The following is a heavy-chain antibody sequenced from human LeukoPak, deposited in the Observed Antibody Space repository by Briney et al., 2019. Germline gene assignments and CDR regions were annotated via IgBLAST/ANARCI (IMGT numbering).Heavy chain of an antibody. J-gene: IGHJ6*02. Sequence: GGSLRLSCAASGFTFSSYAMHWVRQAPGKGLEWVAVISYDGSNKYYADSVRGRFTISRDNSKNTLYLQTNSLRAEDTAVYYCASGSGPLDYYYYGMDVWGQGTTVTVSS. CDR1: GFTFSSYA. D-gene: IGHD3-10*01. CDR2: ISYDGSNK. V-gene: IGHV3-30-3*01. CDR3: ASGSGPLDYYYYGMDV.